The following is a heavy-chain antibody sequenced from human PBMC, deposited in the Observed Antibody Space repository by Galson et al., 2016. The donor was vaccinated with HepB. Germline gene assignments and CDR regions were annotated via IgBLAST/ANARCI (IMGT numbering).Heavy chain of an antibody. D-gene: IGHD3-22*01. CDR2: ISVSGGST. Sequence: SLRLSCAASGFTFSSYAMSWVRQAPGKGLEWVSAISVSGGSTYYADSVKGRFTISRDNSKNTLYLQMNSLRAEDTAVYYCAKDRHLDYYDSSGYPTWFDYWGKGTLVTVSS. V-gene: IGHV3-23*01. CDR1: GFTFSSYA. J-gene: IGHJ4*02. CDR3: AKDRHLDYYDSSGYPTWFDY.